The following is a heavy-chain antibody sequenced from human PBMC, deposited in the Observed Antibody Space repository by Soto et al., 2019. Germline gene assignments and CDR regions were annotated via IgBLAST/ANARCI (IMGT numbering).Heavy chain of an antibody. D-gene: IGHD6-19*01. CDR2: IYHTGGT. V-gene: IGHV4-31*03. CDR3: ARDSSAWFDFDN. Sequence: QVQLQESGPGLVKPSQTLSLTCTVSGGSITSGTDYWSWIHQLPGKGLEWIGNIYHTGGTSYNPSLKSRVIISIDTSKNQFSLKVSSVTAADTAVYFCARDSSAWFDFDNWGQGTLVTVSS. J-gene: IGHJ4*02. CDR1: GGSITSGTDY.